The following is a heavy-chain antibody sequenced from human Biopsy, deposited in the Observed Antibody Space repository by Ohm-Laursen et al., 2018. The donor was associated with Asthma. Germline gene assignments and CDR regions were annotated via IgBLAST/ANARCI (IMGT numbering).Heavy chain of an antibody. CDR1: GFAGSRDH. D-gene: IGHD6-19*01. J-gene: IGHJ4*02. V-gene: IGHV3-53*01. Sequence: GSLRLSRAASGFAGSRDHMFWVRQAPGKGLEWGSVIYSGGTSHTADSVRGRFTISRDYSKNTLYLQMHSLRAEDTAVYYCARGDSSGWSHYYFDYWGQGTLVTVSS. CDR2: IYSGGTS. CDR3: ARGDSSGWSHYYFDY.